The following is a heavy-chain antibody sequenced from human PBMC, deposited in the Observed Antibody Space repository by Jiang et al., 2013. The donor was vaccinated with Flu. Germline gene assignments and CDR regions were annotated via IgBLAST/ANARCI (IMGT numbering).Heavy chain of an antibody. V-gene: IGHV1-2*02. J-gene: IGHJ4*02. CDR1: GYTFTGYY. Sequence: GAEVKKPGASVKVSCKASGYTFTGYYMHWVRQSPGQGLQWMGWISTKNGDTDYAQAFQGRVTMTRDTSISTVYMELASLRSDDTAIYYCARDLYRSYDFWGQGTLVTVPS. CDR3: ARDLYRSYDF. CDR2: ISTKNGDT. D-gene: IGHD3-10*01.